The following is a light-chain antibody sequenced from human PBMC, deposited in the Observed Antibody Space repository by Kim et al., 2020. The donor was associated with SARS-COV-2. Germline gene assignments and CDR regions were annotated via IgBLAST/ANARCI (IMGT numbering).Light chain of an antibody. Sequence: QSALTQPASVSESPGQSITIPCTGTTSDIGASDSVSWYQQHPGKAPRLLIYDVFYLPSGISDRFSGSKSGNTASLTISGLKAEDEADYYCSSYSTGSTSILFGGGIKVTVL. CDR3: SSYSTGSTSIL. CDR1: TSDIGASDS. J-gene: IGLJ6*01. V-gene: IGLV2-14*03. CDR2: DVF.